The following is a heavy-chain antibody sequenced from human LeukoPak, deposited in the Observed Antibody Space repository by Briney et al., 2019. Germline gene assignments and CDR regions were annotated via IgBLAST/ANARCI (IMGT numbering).Heavy chain of an antibody. D-gene: IGHD3-3*01. Sequence: GGSLRLSCAASGFTFSSYSMNWVRQAPGKGLEWVSSISSSSSYIYYADSVKGRFTISRDNAKNSLYLQMNSLRAEDTAVYYCARDMHYDFWSGAFGAGGYYGMDVWGQGTTVTVSS. CDR3: ARDMHYDFWSGAFGAGGYYGMDV. CDR2: ISSSSSYI. CDR1: GFTFSSYS. J-gene: IGHJ6*02. V-gene: IGHV3-21*01.